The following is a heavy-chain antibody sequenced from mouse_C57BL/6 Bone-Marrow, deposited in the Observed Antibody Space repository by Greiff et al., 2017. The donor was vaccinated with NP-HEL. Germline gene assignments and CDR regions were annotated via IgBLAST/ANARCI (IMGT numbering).Heavy chain of an antibody. Sequence: QVQLKQPGAELVKPGASVKLSCKASGYTFTSYWMQWVKQRPGQGLEWIGEIDPSDSYTNYNQKFKGKATLTVDTSSSTAYMQLSSLTSEDSAVYYCARTKGTVVATYWYFDVWGTGTTVTVSS. CDR2: IDPSDSYT. V-gene: IGHV1-50*01. J-gene: IGHJ1*03. CDR3: ARTKGTVVATYWYFDV. CDR1: GYTFTSYW. D-gene: IGHD1-1*01.